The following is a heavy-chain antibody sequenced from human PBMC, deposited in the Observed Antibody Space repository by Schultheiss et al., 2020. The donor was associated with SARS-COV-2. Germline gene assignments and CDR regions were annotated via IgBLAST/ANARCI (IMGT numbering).Heavy chain of an antibody. D-gene: IGHD3-10*01. J-gene: IGHJ4*02. Sequence: GESLKISCAASGFTFSSYEMNWVRQAPGKGLEWISYISSSGSSTFYADSVKGRFTISRDNAKSSLYLQMNSLRAEDTALYYCARELLRTSDYWGQGTLVTVSS. CDR2: ISSSGSST. V-gene: IGHV3-48*03. CDR3: ARELLRTSDY. CDR1: GFTFSSYE.